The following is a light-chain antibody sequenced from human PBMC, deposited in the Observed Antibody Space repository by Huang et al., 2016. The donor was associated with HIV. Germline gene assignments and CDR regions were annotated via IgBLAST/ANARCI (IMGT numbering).Light chain of an antibody. Sequence: DIQMTQFPSSLSASIGDRVTITCRASQYIGNYLNWYQHKPGKAPKLLMYAASKLNSWVPSRFSGSGSGTDFTLTISGLQPDDFATYYCQQSYDSLYTFGQGVKVDIK. CDR3: QQSYDSLYT. CDR1: QYIGNY. CDR2: AAS. V-gene: IGKV1-39*01. J-gene: IGKJ2*01.